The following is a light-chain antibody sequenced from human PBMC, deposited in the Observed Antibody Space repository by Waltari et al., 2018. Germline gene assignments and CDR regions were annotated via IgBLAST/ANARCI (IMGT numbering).Light chain of an antibody. Sequence: QSALTQPASVSGSPGQSITIPCTGPSSDVGGSNYVSWYQQHPGKVPKLLIFDVSNRPSGVSNRFSGSKSGNTASLTISGLQAEDESDYYCCSFTSRSTWVFGGGTKLTVL. CDR1: SSDVGGSNY. J-gene: IGLJ3*02. V-gene: IGLV2-14*01. CDR3: CSFTSRSTWV. CDR2: DVS.